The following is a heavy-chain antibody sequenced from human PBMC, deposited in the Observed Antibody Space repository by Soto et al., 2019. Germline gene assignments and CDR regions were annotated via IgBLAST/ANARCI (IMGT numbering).Heavy chain of an antibody. V-gene: IGHV3-30-3*01. CDR1: GFTFSSYA. CDR2: ISYDGSNK. D-gene: IGHD1-26*01. J-gene: IGHJ3*02. CDR3: ARAASEWELMEGPGGDAFDI. Sequence: GGSLRLSCAASGFTFSSYAMHWVRQAPGKGLEWVAVISYDGSNKYYADSVKGRFTISRDNSKNTLYLQMNSLRAEDTAVYYCARAASEWELMEGPGGDAFDIWGQGTMVTVSS.